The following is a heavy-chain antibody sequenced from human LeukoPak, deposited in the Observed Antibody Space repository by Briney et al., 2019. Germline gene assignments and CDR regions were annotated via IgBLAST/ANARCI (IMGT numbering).Heavy chain of an antibody. V-gene: IGHV3-21*01. CDR1: GFTFSSYS. J-gene: IGHJ4*02. D-gene: IGHD4-17*01. Sequence: GGSLRLSCAASGFTFSSYSMNWVRQAPGKGLEWVSSISSSSSYIYYADSVKGRFTISRDNAKNSLYLQMNSLRAEDTAVYYCARELRNGDYERPFDYWGQGTLVTVSS. CDR2: ISSSSSYI. CDR3: ARELRNGDYERPFDY.